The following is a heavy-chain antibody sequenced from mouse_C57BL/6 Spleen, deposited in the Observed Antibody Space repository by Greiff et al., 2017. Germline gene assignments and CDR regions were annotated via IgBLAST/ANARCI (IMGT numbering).Heavy chain of an antibody. Sequence: QVQLQQSGAELVRPGASVKLSCKASGYTFTDYYINWVKQRPGQGLEWIARIYPGSGNTYYNEKFKGKATLAAEKSSSTAYMQLSSLTSEDSAVYFCAGAANWSWFAYWGQGTLVTVSA. CDR1: GYTFTDYY. V-gene: IGHV1-76*01. CDR3: AGAANWSWFAY. D-gene: IGHD4-1*01. J-gene: IGHJ3*01. CDR2: IYPGSGNT.